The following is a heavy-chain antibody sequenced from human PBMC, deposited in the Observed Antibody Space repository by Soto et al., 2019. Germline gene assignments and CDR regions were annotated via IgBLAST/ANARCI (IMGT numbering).Heavy chain of an antibody. V-gene: IGHV1-3*01. D-gene: IGHD5-12*01. CDR1: GYTFTNYA. CDR3: ARVSGYYLPDY. Sequence: ASVKASCKASGYTFTNYAMHCVRQAPGQRLEWMGWINAGNGNTKYSQKFQGRVTITRDTSASTAYMELSSLRSEDTAVYYCARVSGYYLPDYWGQGTLVTV. J-gene: IGHJ4*02. CDR2: INAGNGNT.